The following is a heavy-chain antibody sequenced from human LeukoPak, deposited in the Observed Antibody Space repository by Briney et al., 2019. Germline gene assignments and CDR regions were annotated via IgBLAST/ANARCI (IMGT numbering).Heavy chain of an antibody. CDR1: GGSFSDYY. Sequence: SETLSLTCAVYGGSFSDYYWTWLRQPPGKGLEWIEEINHSGSTNYNPSPKSRVTISIGTSKNQFSLKLNSVTAADTAVYYCARGRTGEIDYWGQGTLVTVSS. D-gene: IGHD1-14*01. CDR2: INHSGST. V-gene: IGHV4-34*01. CDR3: ARGRTGEIDY. J-gene: IGHJ4*02.